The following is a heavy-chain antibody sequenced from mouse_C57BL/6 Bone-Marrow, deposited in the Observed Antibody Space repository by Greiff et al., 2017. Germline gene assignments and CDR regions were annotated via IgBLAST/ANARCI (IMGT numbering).Heavy chain of an antibody. D-gene: IGHD1-1*01. Sequence: EVNVVESGEGLVKPGGSLKLSCAASGFTFSSYAMSWVRQTPEKRLECVAYISSGGDYIYYADTVKGRFTISRDNARNTLYLQMSSLKSEDTAMYYCTRESTTVVAYWYFDVWGTGTTVTVSS. J-gene: IGHJ1*03. CDR2: ISSGGDYI. V-gene: IGHV5-9-1*02. CDR1: GFTFSSYA. CDR3: TRESTTVVAYWYFDV.